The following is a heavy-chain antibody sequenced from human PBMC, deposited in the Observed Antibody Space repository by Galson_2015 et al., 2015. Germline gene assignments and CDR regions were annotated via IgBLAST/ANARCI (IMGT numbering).Heavy chain of an antibody. Sequence: SLRLSCAASGFTFSSYAIHWVRQAPGKGLEWVAVISYDGSNKYYADSVKGRFTISRDNSKNTLYLQMNSLRAEDTAVYYCAREGLKYYYDSSGYPHLDYWGQGTLATVSS. CDR3: AREGLKYYYDSSGYPHLDY. CDR1: GFTFSSYA. CDR2: ISYDGSNK. V-gene: IGHV3-30-3*01. J-gene: IGHJ4*02. D-gene: IGHD3-22*01.